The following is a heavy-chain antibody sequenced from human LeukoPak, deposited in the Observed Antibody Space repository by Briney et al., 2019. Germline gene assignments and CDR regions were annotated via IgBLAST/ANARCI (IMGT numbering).Heavy chain of an antibody. CDR2: ITTSSDDT. V-gene: IGHV3-48*03. D-gene: IGHD6-13*01. J-gene: IGHJ4*02. Sequence: GGSLRLSCAASGFTFSSHDIDWVRQAPGKGLEWISHITTSSDDTHYADSVKGRFIISRDNVKDSLFLQMNGLRAEDTAVYYCVRDMTARSWHAFDCWGRGNLVTVSS. CDR3: VRDMTARSWHAFDC. CDR1: GFTFSSHD.